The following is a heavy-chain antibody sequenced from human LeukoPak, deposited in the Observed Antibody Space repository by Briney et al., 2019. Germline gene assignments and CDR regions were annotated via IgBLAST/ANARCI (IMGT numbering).Heavy chain of an antibody. J-gene: IGHJ3*02. CDR1: GFTFDDYA. V-gene: IGHV3-43*02. CDR2: ISGVGGST. Sequence: GGSLRLSCAASGFTFDDYATHWVRQAPGKGLEWVSLISGVGGSTYYADSVKGRFTISTDNSKNSLYLQMNSLRTEDTAFYYFARLGDDAFDIWGQGTMVTVSS. CDR3: ARLGDDAFDI. D-gene: IGHD3-16*01.